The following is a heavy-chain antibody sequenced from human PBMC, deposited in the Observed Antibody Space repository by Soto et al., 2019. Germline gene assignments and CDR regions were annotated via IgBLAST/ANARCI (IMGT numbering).Heavy chain of an antibody. V-gene: IGHV4-39*01. CDR3: ATCEELAAGGFDY. J-gene: IGHJ4*01. Sequence: SETLSLTCTVSGGSISTSNYYWNWIRQPPGKVLEWIVSIFHSGTTYYNPSLKSRVTLSLDTSNDQFSLKLNSVTASDTAVYYCATCEELAAGGFDYWGQGTLVTVSS. CDR2: IFHSGTT. CDR1: GGSISTSNYY. D-gene: IGHD1-26*01.